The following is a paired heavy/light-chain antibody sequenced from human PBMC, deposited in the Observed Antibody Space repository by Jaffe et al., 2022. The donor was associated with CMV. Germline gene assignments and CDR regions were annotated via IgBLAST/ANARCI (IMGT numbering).Light chain of an antibody. CDR3: AAWDDSLNGHVV. Sequence: QSVLTQPPSASGTPGQRVTISCSGSSSNIGGNTVNWYQQLPGTAPKLLIYSNNQRPSGVPDRFSGSKSGTSASLAISGLQSEDEADYSCAAWDDSLNGHVVFGGGTKLTVL. CDR2: SNN. CDR1: SSNIGGNT. J-gene: IGLJ2*01. V-gene: IGLV1-44*01.
Heavy chain of an antibody. V-gene: IGHV1-2*02. D-gene: IGHD6-19*01. CDR3: ARGWGGYASGWYPY. J-gene: IGHJ4*02. CDR2: INPNSGDT. Sequence: QVQLVQSGAEVKKPGASVKVSCKTSGYSFTDYYMHWVRQAPGQGLEWMGCINPNSGDTNYAQKFQGRVTMTRDTSITTAYMDLTRLRSDDTAVYYCARGWGGYASGWYPYWGQGTLVTVSS. CDR1: GYSFTDYY.